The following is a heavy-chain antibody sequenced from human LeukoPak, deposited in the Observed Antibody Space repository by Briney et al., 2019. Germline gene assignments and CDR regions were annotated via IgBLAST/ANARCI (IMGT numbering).Heavy chain of an antibody. CDR2: IYYSGST. V-gene: IGHV4-31*03. CDR3: ARASPSPSTIFGVVITTSMDV. J-gene: IGHJ6*02. CDR1: GGSISSGGYY. Sequence: SETLSLTCTVSGGSISSGGYYWSWIRQHPGKGLEWIGYIYYSGSTYYNPSLKSRVTISVDTSKNQFSLKLSSVTAADTAVYYCARASPSPSTIFGVVITTSMDVWGQGTPVTVSS. D-gene: IGHD3-3*01.